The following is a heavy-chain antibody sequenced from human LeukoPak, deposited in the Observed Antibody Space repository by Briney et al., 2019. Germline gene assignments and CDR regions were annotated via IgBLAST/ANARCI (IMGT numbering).Heavy chain of an antibody. D-gene: IGHD1-14*01. CDR3: AKQPYNYYYLDV. Sequence: GGSLRLSCAASGFTFSTYSMHWVRQAPGKGLEWVSTIVGDSSKTYYAASVRGRFTISRDNSNYVLFLHMNSLRAEDTAIYYCAKQPYNYYYLDVWGKGTTVTISS. V-gene: IGHV3-23*01. CDR2: IVGDSSKT. CDR1: GFTFSTYS. J-gene: IGHJ6*03.